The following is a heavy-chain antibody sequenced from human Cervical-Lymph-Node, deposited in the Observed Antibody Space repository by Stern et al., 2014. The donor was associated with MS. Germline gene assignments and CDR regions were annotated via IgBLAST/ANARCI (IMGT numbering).Heavy chain of an antibody. D-gene: IGHD3-22*01. V-gene: IGHV5-51*01. CDR1: GYSFTSYW. J-gene: IGHJ4*02. CDR3: ARHSLADYYDSSGLDY. CDR2: IYPGDSDT. Sequence: EVQLLESGAEVKKPGESLKISCKGSGYSFTSYWIGWVRQMPGKGLEWMGVIYPGDSDTRYSPSFQGQVTISADKSISTAYLQWSSLKASDTAMYYCARHSLADYYDSSGLDYWGQGTLGTVSS.